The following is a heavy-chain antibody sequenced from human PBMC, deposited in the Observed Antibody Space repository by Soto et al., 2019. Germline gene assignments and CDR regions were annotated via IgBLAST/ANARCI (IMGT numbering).Heavy chain of an antibody. CDR3: ARALPPESYDILTGYYLPVGYGMDV. CDR1: GGTFSSYA. V-gene: IGHV1-69*13. D-gene: IGHD3-9*01. CDR2: IIPIFGTA. J-gene: IGHJ6*02. Sequence: ASVKVSCKASGGTFSSYAISWVRQAPGQGLEWMGGIIPIFGTANYAQKFQGRVTITADESTSTAYMELSSLRSEDTAVYYCARALPPESYDILTGYYLPVGYGMDVWGQGTTVTVSS.